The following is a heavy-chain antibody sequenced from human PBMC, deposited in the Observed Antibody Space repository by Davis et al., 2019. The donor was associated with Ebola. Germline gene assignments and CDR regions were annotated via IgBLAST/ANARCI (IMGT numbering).Heavy chain of an antibody. J-gene: IGHJ4*02. CDR3: ARERQWLVLPSEDYFDY. D-gene: IGHD6-19*01. V-gene: IGHV3-11*04. Sequence: GESLKISCAASGFTFSDYYMSWIRQAPGKGLEWVSYISSSGSTIYYADSVKGRFTISRDNAKNSLYLQMNSRRAEDTAVYYCARERQWLVLPSEDYFDYWGQGTLVTVSS. CDR1: GFTFSDYY. CDR2: ISSSGSTI.